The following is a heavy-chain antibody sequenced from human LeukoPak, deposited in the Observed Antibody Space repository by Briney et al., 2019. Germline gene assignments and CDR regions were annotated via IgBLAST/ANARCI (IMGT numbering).Heavy chain of an antibody. V-gene: IGHV3-7*01. CDR3: ARSTAGFDY. CDR1: GFTFSSYA. J-gene: IGHJ4*02. Sequence: GGSLRLSCAASGFTFSSYAMSWVRQAPGKGLEWVANIKEDGSEKYYVDSVKGRFTISRDNAKNSLPLQMSSLRAEDTAVYYCARSTAGFDYWGQGTLVTVSS. CDR2: IKEDGSEK. D-gene: IGHD1-1*01.